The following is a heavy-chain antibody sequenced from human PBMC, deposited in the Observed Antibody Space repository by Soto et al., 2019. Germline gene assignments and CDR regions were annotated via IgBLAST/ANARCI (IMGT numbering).Heavy chain of an antibody. CDR1: RFTFSSYA. D-gene: IGHD3-10*01. V-gene: IGHV3-30-3*01. Sequence: QVQLVESGGGVVQPGRSLRLSCAASRFTFSSYAMHWVRQAPGTGLEWVAVISYDGSGKYYADSVKSRFSISRDNSKITLYLQMNSLRTEDTAVYYCARDPSGSSHFDYWCQGTLVTVAS. CDR3: ARDPSGSSHFDY. CDR2: ISYDGSGK. J-gene: IGHJ4*02.